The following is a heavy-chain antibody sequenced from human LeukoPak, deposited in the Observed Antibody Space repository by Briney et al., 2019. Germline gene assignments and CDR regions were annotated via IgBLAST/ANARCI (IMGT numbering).Heavy chain of an antibody. CDR3: ANRGITATGASLYYFDD. D-gene: IGHD2-8*02. J-gene: IGHJ4*02. Sequence: PGGSLRLSCAASGFTFSSYSMSWVRQAPGKGLEWVSSITASGGGTFYADSVKGQFTISRDNSRNMLYLHMSSLRAEDTAIYFCANRGITATGASLYYFDDWGQGTLVTVSS. CDR2: ITASGGGT. CDR1: GFTFSSYS. V-gene: IGHV3-23*01.